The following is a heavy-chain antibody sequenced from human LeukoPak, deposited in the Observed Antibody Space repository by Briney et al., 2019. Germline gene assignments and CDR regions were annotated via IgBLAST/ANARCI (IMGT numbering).Heavy chain of an antibody. CDR1: GFTFSSSD. Sequence: GRSLRLSCAASGFTFSSSDMHWVRQAPGKGLEWVAVISYDATNKYYADSVKGRFTLSRDNSKDTLYLQTNTLRDEDTAVYYCAKASSNYFYYFEYWGQGTLVTVSS. V-gene: IGHV3-30*18. J-gene: IGHJ4*02. D-gene: IGHD2/OR15-2a*01. CDR2: ISYDATNK. CDR3: AKASSNYFYYFEY.